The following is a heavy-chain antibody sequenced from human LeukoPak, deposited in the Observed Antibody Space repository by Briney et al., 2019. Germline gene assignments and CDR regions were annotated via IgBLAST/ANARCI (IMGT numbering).Heavy chain of an antibody. D-gene: IGHD3-22*01. J-gene: IGHJ3*02. Sequence: GGSLRLSCAASGFTFSSYAMSWVRQAPGKGLEWVSAIGGSGGSTYYADSVKGRFTISRDNSKNTLYLQMNSLRAEDTAVYYCAKENYDSSGYYGDAFDIWGQGTMVTVSS. CDR2: IGGSGGST. CDR3: AKENYDSSGYYGDAFDI. CDR1: GFTFSSYA. V-gene: IGHV3-23*01.